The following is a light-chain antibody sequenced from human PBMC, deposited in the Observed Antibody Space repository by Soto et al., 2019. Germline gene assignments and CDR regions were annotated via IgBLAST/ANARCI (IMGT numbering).Light chain of an antibody. Sequence: DIQMTQSPSTLSSSVVDRVTITCRASQSISSWLAWYQHKPGKAPKLLICKASSLESGVPSRFSGSGSGTEFTLTISSLQPDDFATYYCQQYNSYPWTFGQGTKVEIK. J-gene: IGKJ1*01. CDR1: QSISSW. CDR2: KAS. V-gene: IGKV1-5*03. CDR3: QQYNSYPWT.